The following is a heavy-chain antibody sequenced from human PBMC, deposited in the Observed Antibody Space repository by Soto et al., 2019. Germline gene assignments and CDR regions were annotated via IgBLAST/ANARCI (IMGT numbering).Heavy chain of an antibody. D-gene: IGHD3-9*01. CDR2: ISYDGSNK. V-gene: IGHV3-30-3*01. CDR3: ARETAVLRYFDWDAFDI. CDR1: GFTFSSYA. Sequence: PGGSLRLSCAASGFTFSSYAMHWVRQAPGKGLEWVAVISYDGSNKYYADSVKGRFTISRDNSKNTLYLQMNSLRAEDTAVYYCARETAVLRYFDWDAFDIWGQGTMVTVSS. J-gene: IGHJ3*02.